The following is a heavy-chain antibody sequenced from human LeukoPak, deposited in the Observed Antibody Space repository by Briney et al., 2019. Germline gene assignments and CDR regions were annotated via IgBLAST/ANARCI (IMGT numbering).Heavy chain of an antibody. V-gene: IGHV3-7*01. Sequence: GGSLRLSCAASGFTFSSYWMSWVRQAPGKGLEWVANIKQDGSEKYYVDSVKGRFTISRDNAKNSLYLQMNSLRAEDTAVYYCARSTGYSSSWYFDYWGQGTLVTVSS. D-gene: IGHD6-13*01. CDR1: GFTFSSYW. J-gene: IGHJ4*02. CDR3: ARSTGYSSSWYFDY. CDR2: IKQDGSEK.